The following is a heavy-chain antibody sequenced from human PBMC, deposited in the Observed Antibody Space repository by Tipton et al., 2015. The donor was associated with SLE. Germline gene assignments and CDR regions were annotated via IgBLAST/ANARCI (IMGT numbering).Heavy chain of an antibody. CDR1: GFKFDDYA. D-gene: IGHD3-10*01. CDR2: INVNGGAI. J-gene: IGHJ5*02. CDR3: AKPITQYSGAGTSGS. V-gene: IGHV3-9*01. Sequence: SLRLSCAASGFKFDDYAMHWVRQVPGKGLEWGSGINVNGGAIAYADSVRGRFTISRDNAKNSLFLQMNSLGGEDTAVYYCAKPITQYSGAGTSGSWGQGTLVTVSS.